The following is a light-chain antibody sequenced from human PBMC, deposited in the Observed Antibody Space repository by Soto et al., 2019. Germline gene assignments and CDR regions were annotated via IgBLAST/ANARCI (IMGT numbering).Light chain of an antibody. J-gene: IGKJ4*01. CDR2: GAS. V-gene: IGKV3-20*01. CDR3: QHFGGSLT. CDR1: QSVRGTY. Sequence: EIVLTQSPGTLSLSPGEGATLSCRASQSVRGTYLAWYQQKPAQAPRLLFYGASNRATGIPDRFSGSGSGTYFTLTISRLEPEDFGVYYCQHFGGSLTFGGGTKVQIK.